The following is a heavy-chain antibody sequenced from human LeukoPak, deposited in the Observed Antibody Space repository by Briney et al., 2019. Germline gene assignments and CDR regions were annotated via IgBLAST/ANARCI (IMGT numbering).Heavy chain of an antibody. CDR1: GFAFSSYG. CDR3: VKAYHYYYGSGSSAY. V-gene: IGHV3-30*02. CDR2: IRYDGSNK. Sequence: GGSQRLSCAASGFAFSSYGMHWVRQAPGKGLEWVAFIRYDGSNKYYADSVKGRFTISRDNSKNTLYLQMNSLRAEDTAVYYCVKAYHYYYGSGSSAYWGQGTLVTVSS. J-gene: IGHJ4*02. D-gene: IGHD3-10*01.